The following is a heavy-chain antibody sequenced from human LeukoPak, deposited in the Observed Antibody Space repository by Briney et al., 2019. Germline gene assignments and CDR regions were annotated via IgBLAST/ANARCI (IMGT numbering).Heavy chain of an antibody. CDR3: TDAVAG. D-gene: IGHD4-23*01. CDR1: GFSVSSNY. J-gene: IGHJ4*02. Sequence: GGSLRLSCAASGFSVSSNYVTWVRQPPGKGLEWVSVIYSDGSTYYADSVKGRFTISRDNSKNTLYLQMNSLRVEDTAVYYCTDAVAGWGQGGLVTVSS. CDR2: IYSDGST. V-gene: IGHV3-53*05.